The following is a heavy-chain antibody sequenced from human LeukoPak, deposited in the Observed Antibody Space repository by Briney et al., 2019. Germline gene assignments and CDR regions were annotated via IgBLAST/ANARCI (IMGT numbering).Heavy chain of an antibody. V-gene: IGHV4-34*01. Sequence: SETLSLTCAVYGGSFSGYYWSWIRQPPGKGLEWIGEINHSGSTNYNPSLKSRVTISVDTSKNQFSLKLSSVTAADTAVYYCARGRVSWFDPWGRGTLVTVSS. CDR2: INHSGST. CDR1: GGSFSGYY. CDR3: ARGRVSWFDP. J-gene: IGHJ5*02.